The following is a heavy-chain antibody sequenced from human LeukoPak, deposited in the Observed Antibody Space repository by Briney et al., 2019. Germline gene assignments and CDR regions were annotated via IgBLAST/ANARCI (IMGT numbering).Heavy chain of an antibody. D-gene: IGHD2-2*01. Sequence: KPSETLSLTCAVYGGSFSGYYWSWIRQPPGKGLEWIGEINRSGSTNYNPSLKSRVTISVDTSKNQFSLKLSSVTAADTAVYYCARGYCSSTSCWFDPWGQGTLVTVSS. CDR2: INRSGST. V-gene: IGHV4-34*01. CDR1: GGSFSGYY. CDR3: ARGYCSSTSCWFDP. J-gene: IGHJ5*02.